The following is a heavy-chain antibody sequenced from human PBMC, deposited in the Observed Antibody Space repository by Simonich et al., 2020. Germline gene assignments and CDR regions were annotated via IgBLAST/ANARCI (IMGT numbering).Heavy chain of an antibody. Sequence: QLQLQESGPGLVKPSETLSLTCTVSGGSISSSSYYVGWIRQPPGKGLEWIGSIYYSGSNYYNPSRKSRVTISVDTSKNQFSLKLSSVTAADTAVYYCARHAGFAFDIWGQGTMVTVSS. CDR3: ARHAGFAFDI. CDR1: GGSISSSSYY. D-gene: IGHD6-13*01. CDR2: IYYSGSN. V-gene: IGHV4-39*01. J-gene: IGHJ3*02.